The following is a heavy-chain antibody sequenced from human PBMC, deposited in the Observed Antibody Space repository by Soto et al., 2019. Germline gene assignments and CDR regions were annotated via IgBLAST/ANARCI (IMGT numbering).Heavy chain of an antibody. Sequence: SETLSLTCTVSGGSISSYYWSWIRQPPGKGLEWIGYIYYSGSTNYNPSLKSRVTISVDTSKNQFSLKLNSVTAADTALYYCARLAGSLDYWGQGTLVTVSS. D-gene: IGHD6-19*01. V-gene: IGHV4-59*01. CDR1: GGSISSYY. CDR3: ARLAGSLDY. J-gene: IGHJ4*02. CDR2: IYYSGST.